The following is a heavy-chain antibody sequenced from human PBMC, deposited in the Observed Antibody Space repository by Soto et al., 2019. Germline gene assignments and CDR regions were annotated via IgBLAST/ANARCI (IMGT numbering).Heavy chain of an antibody. CDR1: GDSMRSFY. V-gene: IGHV4-59*01. CDR2: IYYSGST. D-gene: IGHD4-17*01. J-gene: IGHJ4*02. Sequence: PSETLSLTCTVYGDSMRSFYWSWIRQPPGKGLEWIGNIYYSGSTNYNPSRESRVTMSVDMSRNQVSLKLSSVTAADTAVYYCTRVGGYYGDYPNFDYWGQGALVTVS. CDR3: TRVGGYYGDYPNFDY.